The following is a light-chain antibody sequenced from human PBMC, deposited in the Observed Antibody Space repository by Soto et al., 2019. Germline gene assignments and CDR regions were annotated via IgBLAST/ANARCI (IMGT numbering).Light chain of an antibody. V-gene: IGKV1-5*03. Sequence: DIQMTQSPSTLSASVGDRITITCRASQSITEWLAWYQQKPGKAPKLPIYKASSLQSGVPSRFSGSGFGTEFTLSISSLQPDDFATYYCQHYSNYPWTFGQGTKVEIK. J-gene: IGKJ1*01. CDR3: QHYSNYPWT. CDR2: KAS. CDR1: QSITEW.